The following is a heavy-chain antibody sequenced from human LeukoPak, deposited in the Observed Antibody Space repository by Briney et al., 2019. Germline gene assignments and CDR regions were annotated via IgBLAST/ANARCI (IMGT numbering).Heavy chain of an antibody. J-gene: IGHJ5*02. CDR2: IWYDGSNK. V-gene: IGHV3-33*01. CDR3: ARDDA. CDR1: GFTFSDYG. Sequence: GGSLRLSCAVSGFTFSDYGMQWVRQAPGKGLEWVAVIWYDGSNKNCADSVKGRFTISRDNSKNTLYLQMNSLRVEDTAVYYCARDDAWGQGTLVTVSS.